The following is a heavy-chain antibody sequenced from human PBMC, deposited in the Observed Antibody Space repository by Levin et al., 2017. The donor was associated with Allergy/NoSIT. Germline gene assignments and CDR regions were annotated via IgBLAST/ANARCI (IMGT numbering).Heavy chain of an antibody. CDR3: ARDNIGLADAFEI. D-gene: IGHD3-10*01. CDR2: ISWNSGSI. J-gene: IGHJ3*02. V-gene: IGHV3-9*01. CDR1: GFTFDDYA. Sequence: SLKISCAASGFTFDDYAMHWVRQAPGKGLEWVSGISWNSGSIGYADSVKGRFTISRDNDKNSLYLQMNSLRTEDTALYYCARDNIGLADAFEIWGHGTMVIVSS.